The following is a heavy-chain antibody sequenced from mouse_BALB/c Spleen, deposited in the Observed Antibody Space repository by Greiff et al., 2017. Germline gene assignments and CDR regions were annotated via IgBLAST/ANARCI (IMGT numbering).Heavy chain of an antibody. Sequence: EVHLVESGGGLVQPGGSRKLSCAASGFTFSSFGMHWVRQAPEKGLEWVAYISSGSGTIYYADTVKGRFTISRDNPKNTLFLQMTSLRSEDTAMYYCARWGYGNYFDYWGQGTTLTVSS. CDR3: ARWGYGNYFDY. CDR1: GFTFSSFG. CDR2: ISSGSGTI. D-gene: IGHD2-10*02. J-gene: IGHJ2*01. V-gene: IGHV5-17*02.